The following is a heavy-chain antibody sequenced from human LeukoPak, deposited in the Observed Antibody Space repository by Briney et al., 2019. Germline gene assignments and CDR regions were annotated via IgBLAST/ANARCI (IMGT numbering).Heavy chain of an antibody. V-gene: IGHV1-46*01. CDR3: ARDPPYCGGDCYSMYAFDI. J-gene: IGHJ3*02. CDR1: GYTFTSYY. D-gene: IGHD2-21*02. CDR2: INPSGGST. Sequence: ASVKVSCKASGYTFTSYYMHWVRQAPGQGLEWMGIINPSGGSTSYAQKFQGRVTMTRGMSTSTVYMELSSLRSEDTAVYYCARDPPYCGGDCYSMYAFDIWGQGTMVTVSS.